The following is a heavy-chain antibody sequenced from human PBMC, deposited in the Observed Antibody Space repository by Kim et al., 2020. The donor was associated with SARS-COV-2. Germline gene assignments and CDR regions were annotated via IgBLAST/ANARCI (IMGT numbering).Heavy chain of an antibody. CDR1: GFTFGDYA. CDR3: AEAVVTSGSAWGWDY. J-gene: IGHJ4*02. D-gene: IGHD6-19*01. CDR2: ISNSGGT. V-gene: IGHV3-23*01. Sequence: GGSLRLSCAASGFTFGDYAMNWVRQAPGKGLEWVSGISNSGGTDYADTVKGRFTVSRDTSNNILYLQMNSLRAEDTAAYYCAEAVVTSGSAWGWDYWGQGTLVTVSS.